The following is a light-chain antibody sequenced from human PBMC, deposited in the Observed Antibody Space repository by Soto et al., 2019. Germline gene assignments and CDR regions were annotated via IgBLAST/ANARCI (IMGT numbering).Light chain of an antibody. V-gene: IGKV3-20*01. CDR3: QKYENFWT. CDR1: QNVSSNL. J-gene: IGKJ1*01. CDR2: GAS. Sequence: TVLTQSPVTLSLSPGERATLSCRASQNVSSNLLAWYQQHPGRAPRLLIYGASSRATGIPDRFSGSGSGTDFSLTIRRLEPDDFAVYYCQKYENFWTFGQGTKVDIK.